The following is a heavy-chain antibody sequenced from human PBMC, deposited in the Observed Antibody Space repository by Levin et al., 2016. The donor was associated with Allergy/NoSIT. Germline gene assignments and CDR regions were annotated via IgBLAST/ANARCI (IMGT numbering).Heavy chain of an antibody. D-gene: IGHD6-13*01. J-gene: IGHJ5*02. CDR3: AREQDPLAAASFDP. V-gene: IGHV4-34*01. CDR2: INHSGST. Sequence: WIRQPPGKGLEWIGEINHSGSTNYNPSLKSRVTISVDTSKNQFSLKLSSVTAADTAVYYCAREQDPLAAASFDPWGQGTLVTVSS.